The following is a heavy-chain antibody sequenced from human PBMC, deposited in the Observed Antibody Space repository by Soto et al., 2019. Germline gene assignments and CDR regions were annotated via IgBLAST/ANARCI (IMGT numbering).Heavy chain of an antibody. V-gene: IGHV5-51*01. CDR3: ARQSAGIVATITPGGMDV. CDR1: GYSFTSYW. J-gene: IGHJ6*02. Sequence: PGESLKISCKGSGYSFTSYWIGWVRQMPGKGLEWMGIIYPGDSDTRYSPSFQGQVTISADKSISTAYLQWSSLKASDTAMYYCARQSAGIVATITPGGMDVWGQGTTVTVSS. D-gene: IGHD5-12*01. CDR2: IYPGDSDT.